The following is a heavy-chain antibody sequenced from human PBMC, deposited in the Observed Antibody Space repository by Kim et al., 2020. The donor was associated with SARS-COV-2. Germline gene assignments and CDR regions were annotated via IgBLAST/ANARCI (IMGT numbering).Heavy chain of an antibody. D-gene: IGHD3-22*01. V-gene: IGHV3-23*01. CDR3: AKTFGGGYSQGYYFDY. CDR1: GFTFSSYA. J-gene: IGHJ4*02. CDR2: ISGSGGST. Sequence: GGSLRLSCAASGFTFSSYAMSWVRQAPGKGLEWVSAISGSGGSTYYADSVKGRFTISRDNSKNTLYLQMNSLRAEDTAVYYCAKTFGGGYSQGYYFDYWGQGTLVTVSS.